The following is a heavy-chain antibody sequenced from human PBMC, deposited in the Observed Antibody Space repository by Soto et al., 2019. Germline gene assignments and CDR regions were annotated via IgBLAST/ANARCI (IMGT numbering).Heavy chain of an antibody. V-gene: IGHV1-46*01. Sequence: QVQLVQSGAEVKKPGASVKISCRASGYTFTSHYLQWVRQAPGQGLEWMGIINPYTETTTYAQNFQDRVTMTTDTSSNTVYMELTSLTSEDTAMYFCTREYCGGDCVFHYWGQGTLVTVSS. D-gene: IGHD2-21*02. CDR1: GYTFTSHY. J-gene: IGHJ4*02. CDR2: INPYTETT. CDR3: TREYCGGDCVFHY.